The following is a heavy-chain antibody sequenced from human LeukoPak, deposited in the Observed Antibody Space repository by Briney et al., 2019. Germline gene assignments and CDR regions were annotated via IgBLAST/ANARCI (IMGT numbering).Heavy chain of an antibody. D-gene: IGHD3-22*01. J-gene: IGHJ4*02. V-gene: IGHV1-46*01. CDR1: GYTFTSYY. Sequence: ASVKVSCKASGYTFTSYYMHWVRQAPGQGLEWMGIINPSGGSTSYAQKFQGRVTMTRDTSTSTVYMELSSLRSEDTAVYYCARDGRGDYYDSSGYPFDYWGQGTLATVSS. CDR3: ARDGRGDYYDSSGYPFDY. CDR2: INPSGGST.